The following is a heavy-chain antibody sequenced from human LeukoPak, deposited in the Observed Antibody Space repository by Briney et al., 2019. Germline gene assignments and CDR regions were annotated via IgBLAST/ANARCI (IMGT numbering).Heavy chain of an antibody. J-gene: IGHJ4*02. CDR2: IHHSGST. Sequence: SETLSLTCAVSSGSISNGYWWSWVRQPPGKGLECIGEIHHSGSTNYNPSLKSRVTISVDTSKNQFSLKLSSVTAADTAVYYCARAQDDYGVPDYWGQGTLVTVSS. CDR3: ARAQDDYGVPDY. CDR1: SGSISNGYW. V-gene: IGHV4-4*02. D-gene: IGHD4-17*01.